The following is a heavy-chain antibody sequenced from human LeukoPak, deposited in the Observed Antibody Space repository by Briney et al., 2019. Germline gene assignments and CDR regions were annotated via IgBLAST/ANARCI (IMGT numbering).Heavy chain of an antibody. CDR2: IYYSGGT. V-gene: IGHV4-59*08. J-gene: IGHJ3*02. CDR3: ARRNDFGI. CDR1: GGSISGDH. Sequence: SETLSLTCTVSGGSISGDHWNWIRQPPGKGLEWIGYIYYSGGTNYNPSLKSRVTISIDTSKNQFSLKLTSVTAADTAVYYCARRNDFGIWGQGTMVTVSS.